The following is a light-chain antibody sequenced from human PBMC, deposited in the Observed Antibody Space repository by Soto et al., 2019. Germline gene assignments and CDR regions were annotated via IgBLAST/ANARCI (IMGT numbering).Light chain of an antibody. Sequence: EIVLTQSPGTLSLSPGERATLSCRASQSVSNNYLAWYQQKPGQAPRLLIYGASNRATGIPDRFSGRGSGTDFTLTISRLEPEDCAVYYCQQYGSSGTFGQGTKVEIK. V-gene: IGKV3-20*01. J-gene: IGKJ1*01. CDR1: QSVSNNY. CDR2: GAS. CDR3: QQYGSSGT.